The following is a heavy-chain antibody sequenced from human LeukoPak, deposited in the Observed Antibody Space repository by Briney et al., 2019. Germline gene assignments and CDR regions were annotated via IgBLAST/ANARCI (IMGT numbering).Heavy chain of an antibody. CDR3: AKNAGYSYGLYYFDY. Sequence: GGSLRLSCAGSGFTFSNYAMSWVRQAPGKGLEWVSAISGSGGSTYYADSVKGRFTISRDNSKNTLYLQMDSLRAEDSAVYFCAKNAGYSYGLYYFDYWGQGTLVTVSS. CDR2: ISGSGGST. D-gene: IGHD5-18*01. V-gene: IGHV3-23*01. CDR1: GFTFSNYA. J-gene: IGHJ4*02.